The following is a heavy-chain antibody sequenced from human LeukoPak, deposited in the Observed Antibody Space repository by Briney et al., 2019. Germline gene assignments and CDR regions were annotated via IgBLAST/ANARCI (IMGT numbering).Heavy chain of an antibody. CDR2: IRYDGSNK. D-gene: IGHD3-10*01. V-gene: IGHV3-30*02. CDR1: GFTFSNYA. CDR3: AKDTRGDYGWDFDY. J-gene: IGHJ4*02. Sequence: PGGSLRLSCAASGFTFSNYAMHWVRQAPGKGLEWVAFIRYDGSNKYYADSVKGRFTISRDNSENTLYLQMNSLRAEDAALYYCAKDTRGDYGWDFDYWGQGTLVTVSS.